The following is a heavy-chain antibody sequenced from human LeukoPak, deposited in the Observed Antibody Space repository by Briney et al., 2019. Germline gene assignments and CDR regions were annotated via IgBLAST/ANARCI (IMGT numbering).Heavy chain of an antibody. V-gene: IGHV4-34*01. CDR1: GGSFSGYY. J-gene: IGHJ3*02. D-gene: IGHD1-26*01. Sequence: SETLSLTCAVYGGSFSGYYWSWIRQPPGKGLEWIGEINHSGSTNYNPSLQSRVTISVDTSKNRFSLKLSSVTAADTAVYYCARHRSIVGATGGFDIWGQGTMVTVSS. CDR3: ARHRSIVGATGGFDI. CDR2: INHSGST.